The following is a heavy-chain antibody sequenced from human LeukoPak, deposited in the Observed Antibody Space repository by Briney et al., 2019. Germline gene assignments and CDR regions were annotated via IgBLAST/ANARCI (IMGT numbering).Heavy chain of an antibody. CDR2: ISWDGGST. CDR1: GFTFDEYT. V-gene: IGHV3-43*01. J-gene: IGHJ6*03. Sequence: GGSLRLSCAASGFTFDEYTMHWVRQGPGKGLEWVSLISWDGGSTYYIDSVKGRFTISRDNSKNSLYLQMNSLRTEDTALYYCAEGNYYYMDVWGKGTTVTVSS. CDR3: AEGNYYYMDV.